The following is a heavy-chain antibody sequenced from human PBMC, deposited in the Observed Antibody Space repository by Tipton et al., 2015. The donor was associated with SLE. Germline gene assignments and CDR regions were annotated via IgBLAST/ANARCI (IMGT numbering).Heavy chain of an antibody. J-gene: IGHJ4*02. V-gene: IGHV4-4*07. Sequence: TLSLTCTVSGGSISFDYWSWIRQPAGKGLEWIGHIYTSGSTNYNPSLKSRVTISVDTSKNQFSLRLRSVTAADTAVYYCVRINSGASRLFDYWGQGMLVAVSS. CDR2: IYTSGST. D-gene: IGHD1-26*01. CDR3: VRINSGASRLFDY. CDR1: GGSISFDY.